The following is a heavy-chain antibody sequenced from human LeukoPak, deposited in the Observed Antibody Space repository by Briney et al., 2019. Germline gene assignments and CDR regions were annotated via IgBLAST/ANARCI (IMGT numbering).Heavy chain of an antibody. CDR1: GYSISSGYY. Sequence: SETLSLTCTVSGYSISSGYYWGWIRQPPGKGLEWFGSIYHSGSTYYNPSLKSRVTISVDTSKNQFSLKLSSVTAADTAVYYCARVQRGYSGRTTPQNNWFDPWGQGTLVTVSS. J-gene: IGHJ5*02. CDR2: IYHSGST. V-gene: IGHV4-38-2*02. D-gene: IGHD5-12*01. CDR3: ARVQRGYSGRTTPQNNWFDP.